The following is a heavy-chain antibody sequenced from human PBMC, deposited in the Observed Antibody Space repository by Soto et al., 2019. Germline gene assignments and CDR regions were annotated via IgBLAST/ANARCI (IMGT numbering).Heavy chain of an antibody. J-gene: IGHJ5*02. V-gene: IGHV4-34*01. Sequence: PSETLSLTCAVYGGSFSGYYWNWIRQPPGKGLEWIGEINHSGSTNYNPSLKSRVTISVDTSKNQFSLKLNSMTAADTAVYYCARVPSPWGQGTLVTVSS. CDR2: INHSGST. CDR3: ARVPSP. CDR1: GGSFSGYY.